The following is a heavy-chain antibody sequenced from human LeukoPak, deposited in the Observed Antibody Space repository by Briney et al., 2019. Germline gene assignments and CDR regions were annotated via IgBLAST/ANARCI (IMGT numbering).Heavy chain of an antibody. Sequence: GGSLRLSCTTSGFRFGDHAMNWVRQAPGKGLEWVASVKEDGSQKNYADTVKGRFSISRDNAKKSLVLQMNSLRADDTAVYYCAREAYWGPGTLVTVSS. CDR2: VKEDGSQK. CDR3: AREAY. J-gene: IGHJ4*02. CDR1: GFRFGDHA. V-gene: IGHV3-7*01.